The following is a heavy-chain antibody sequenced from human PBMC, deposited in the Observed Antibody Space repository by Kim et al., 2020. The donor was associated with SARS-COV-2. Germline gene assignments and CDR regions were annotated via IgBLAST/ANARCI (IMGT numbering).Heavy chain of an antibody. CDR2: ISSSSSYI. CDR3: ARDHYDSSGYYYGQSLYFDY. CDR1: GFTFSSYS. V-gene: IGHV3-21*01. Sequence: GGSLRLSCAASGFTFSSYSMNWVRQAPGKGLEWVSSISSSSSYIYYADSVKGRFTISRDNAKNSLYLQMNSLRAEDTAVYYCARDHYDSSGYYYGQSLYFDYWGQGTLVTVSS. J-gene: IGHJ4*02. D-gene: IGHD3-22*01.